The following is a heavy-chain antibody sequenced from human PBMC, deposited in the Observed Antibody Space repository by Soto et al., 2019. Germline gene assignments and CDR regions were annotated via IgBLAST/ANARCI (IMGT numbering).Heavy chain of an antibody. Sequence: QVQLVESGGGVVQPGRSLRLSCAASGFTFSSYNMHWVRQAPGKGLEWVAFISNDGNNKYFSDFVKGRFTLSRDNSMNTLYLQMNSLTVEYTAVYYCAKDKGITAEKYYFDYWGQGILVTVSS. J-gene: IGHJ4*02. V-gene: IGHV3-30*04. D-gene: IGHD6-13*01. CDR3: AKDKGITAEKYYFDY. CDR1: GFTFSSYN. CDR2: ISNDGNNK.